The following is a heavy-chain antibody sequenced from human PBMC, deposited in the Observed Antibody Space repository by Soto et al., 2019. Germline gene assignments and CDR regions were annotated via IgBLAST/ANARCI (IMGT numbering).Heavy chain of an antibody. CDR3: AKDSGLGYYGSGSSFDY. CDR2: ISGSGGST. J-gene: IGHJ4*02. V-gene: IGHV3-23*01. D-gene: IGHD3-10*01. CDR1: GFTFSSYA. Sequence: PGGSLRLSCAASGFTFSSYAMSWVRQAPGKGLEWVSAISGSGGSTYYADSVKGRFTISRDNSKNTLYLQMNSLRAEDTAVYYCAKDSGLGYYGSGSSFDYWGQGTLVTVSS.